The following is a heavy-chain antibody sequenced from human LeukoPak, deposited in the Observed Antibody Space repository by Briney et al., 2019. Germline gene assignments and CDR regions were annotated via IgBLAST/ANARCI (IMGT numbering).Heavy chain of an antibody. J-gene: IGHJ4*02. CDR2: INAGNGNT. V-gene: IGHV1-3*01. CDR3: AKGGYSGYDFEGPPPAGPFDY. CDR1: GYTFTSYA. D-gene: IGHD5-12*01. Sequence: ASVKVSCKASGYTFTSYAMHWVRQAPGQRLEWMGWINAGNGNTKYSQKFQGRVTITRDTSASTAYMELSSLRSEDTAVYCCAKGGYSGYDFEGPPPAGPFDYWGQGTLVTVSS.